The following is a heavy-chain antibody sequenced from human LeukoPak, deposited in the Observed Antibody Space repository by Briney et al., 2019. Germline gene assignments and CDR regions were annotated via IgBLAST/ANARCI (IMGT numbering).Heavy chain of an antibody. V-gene: IGHV3-23*01. CDR2: ISGSGGST. D-gene: IGHD3-10*01. CDR1: GFTFSSCA. J-gene: IGHJ4*02. CDR3: AKRPGGAIDEY. Sequence: GGSLRLSCAASGFTFSSCAMSWVRQAPGKGLEWVSGISGSGGSTYYADSVKGRFTISRDNSKNTLYLQMNSLRAEDTAVYYCAKRPGGAIDEYWGQGTLVTVSS.